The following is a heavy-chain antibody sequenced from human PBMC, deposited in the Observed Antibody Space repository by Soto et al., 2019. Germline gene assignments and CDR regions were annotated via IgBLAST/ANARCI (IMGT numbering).Heavy chain of an antibody. CDR2: ISYDGANK. CDR3: ARGGYCNSTSCDRCGMDV. V-gene: IGHV3-30-3*01. J-gene: IGHJ6*02. Sequence: QVQLVESGGGVVQPGRSLRLSCAASGFTFSSYAMHWVRQAPGKGLEWVAVISYDGANKYYADSVKGRFTISRDSSKNTLYLQMTSLRAEDTAVYFCARGGYCNSTSCDRCGMDVWGQGTTVTVSS. CDR1: GFTFSSYA. D-gene: IGHD2-2*03.